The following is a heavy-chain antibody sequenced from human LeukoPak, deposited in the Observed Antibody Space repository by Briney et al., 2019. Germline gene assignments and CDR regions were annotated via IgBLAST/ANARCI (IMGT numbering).Heavy chain of an antibody. CDR2: IYGGGST. D-gene: IGHD1-26*01. CDR3: ARFGEWELPFLDY. V-gene: IGHV3-53*01. J-gene: IGHJ4*02. CDR1: GFTVSSNY. Sequence: GGSLRLSCEASGFTVSSNYMSWVRQAPGKGLEWVSVIYGGGSTYYADSVKGRFTISRDTSKNSLYLQMNSLRAEDTAVYYCARFGEWELPFLDYWGQGTLVTVSS.